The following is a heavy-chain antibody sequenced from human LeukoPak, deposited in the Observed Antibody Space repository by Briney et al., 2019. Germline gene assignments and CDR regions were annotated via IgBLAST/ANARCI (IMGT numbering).Heavy chain of an antibody. V-gene: IGHV4-34*01. CDR3: ATTTRSPYSSSWFGYYMDV. D-gene: IGHD6-13*01. CDR1: GGSFSGYY. J-gene: IGHJ6*03. CDR2: INHSGST. Sequence: SETLSLTCAVYGGSFSGYYWSWIRQPPGKGLEWIGEINHSGSTNYNPSLKSRVTISVDTSKNQFSLKLSSVTAADTAVYYCATTTRSPYSSSWFGYYMDVWGKGTTVTVSS.